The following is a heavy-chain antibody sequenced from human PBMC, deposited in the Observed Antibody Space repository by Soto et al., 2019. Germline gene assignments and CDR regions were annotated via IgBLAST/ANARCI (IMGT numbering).Heavy chain of an antibody. D-gene: IGHD3-3*01. CDR2: INHSGST. J-gene: IGHJ6*02. CDR1: GGSFSGYY. V-gene: IGHV4-34*01. Sequence: SETLSLTCAVYGGSFSGYYWSWIRQPPGKGLEWIGEINHSGSTNYNPSLKSRATISVDTSKNQFSLKLSSVTAADTAVYYCARGREYYDFWSGYSSGYYGMDVWGQGTTVTVSS. CDR3: ARGREYYDFWSGYSSGYYGMDV.